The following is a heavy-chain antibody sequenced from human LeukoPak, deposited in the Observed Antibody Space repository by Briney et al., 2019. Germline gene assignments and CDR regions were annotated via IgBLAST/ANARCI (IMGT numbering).Heavy chain of an antibody. CDR1: GGTFSSYA. Sequence: SVKVSCKASGGTFSSYAISWVRQAPGQGLGWMGRIIPILGIANYAQKFQGRVTITADKSTSTAYMELSSLRSEDTAVYYCARVGLTYYDFWSGYGWFDPWGQGTLVTVSS. D-gene: IGHD3-3*01. V-gene: IGHV1-69*04. CDR3: ARVGLTYYDFWSGYGWFDP. J-gene: IGHJ5*02. CDR2: IIPILGIA.